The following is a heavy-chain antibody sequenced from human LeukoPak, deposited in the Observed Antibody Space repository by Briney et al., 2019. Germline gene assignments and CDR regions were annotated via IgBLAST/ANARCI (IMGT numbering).Heavy chain of an antibody. V-gene: IGHV3-7*04. CDR1: GFTFSSYS. CDR3: TRVGYIDEGIDY. J-gene: IGHJ4*02. CDR2: IKQDGSKK. D-gene: IGHD5-24*01. Sequence: GGSLRLSCAASGFTFSSYSMNWIRQAPGKGLEWVANIKQDGSKKSYVDSVKGRFTISRDNAKNSLYLQMNSLRAEDTAIYYCTRVGYIDEGIDYWGQGTLVTVSS.